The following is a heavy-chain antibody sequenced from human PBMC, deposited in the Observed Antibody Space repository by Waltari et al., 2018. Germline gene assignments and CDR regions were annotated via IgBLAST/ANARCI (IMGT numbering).Heavy chain of an antibody. CDR2: ISGSGGST. J-gene: IGHJ3*02. V-gene: IGHV3-23*01. CDR1: GFTFSSYA. Sequence: EVQLLESGGGLVQPGGSLRLSCAASGFTFSSYAMSWVRQAPGQGLEWVSAISGSGGSTYYADSVKGRFTISRDNSKNTLYLQMNSLRAEDTAVYYCAKALAYCGGDCFQGAFDIWGQGTMVTVSS. CDR3: AKALAYCGGDCFQGAFDI. D-gene: IGHD2-21*02.